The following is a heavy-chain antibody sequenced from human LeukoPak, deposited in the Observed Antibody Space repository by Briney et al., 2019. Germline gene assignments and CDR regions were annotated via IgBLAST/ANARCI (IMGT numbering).Heavy chain of an antibody. D-gene: IGHD3-16*01. CDR1: GFTFSSNA. CDR2: ISGSGGST. V-gene: IGHV3-23*01. J-gene: IGHJ4*02. CDR3: AKASEGLYYFDY. Sequence: PGGSLRLSCAASGFTFSSNAIHWVRQAPGKGLEWVSAISGSGGSTYYADSVKGRFTISRDNSKNTLYLQMNSLRAEDTAVYYCAKASEGLYYFDYWGQGTLVTVSS.